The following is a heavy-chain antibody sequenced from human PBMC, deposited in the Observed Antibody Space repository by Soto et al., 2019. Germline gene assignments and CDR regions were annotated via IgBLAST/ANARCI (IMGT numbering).Heavy chain of an antibody. D-gene: IGHD3-9*01. CDR3: ATDARYYDILTGYYTGTY. J-gene: IGHJ4*02. V-gene: IGHV1-24*01. Sequence: ASVKVSCKVSGYTLTELSMHWVRQAPGKGLEWMGGFDPEDGETIYAQKFQGRVTMTEDTSTDTAYMELSSLRSEDTAVYYCATDARYYDILTGYYTGTYWGQGTLVTV. CDR2: FDPEDGET. CDR1: GYTLTELS.